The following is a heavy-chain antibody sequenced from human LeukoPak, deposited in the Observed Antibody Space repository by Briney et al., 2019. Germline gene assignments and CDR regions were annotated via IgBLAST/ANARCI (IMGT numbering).Heavy chain of an antibody. J-gene: IGHJ4*02. CDR3: AKDGHRPDSVCGTQIAVAGYVDY. CDR2: INYNGGYT. Sequence: GGSLRLSCEASGFAFNIYTMNWVRQAPGKGLEWVSIINYNGGYTYYADSVKGRFTISRDNSKNTVYLQMNSLRPEDTATYYCAKDGHRPDSVCGTQIAVAGYVDYWGQGALVTVSS. V-gene: IGHV3-23*01. D-gene: IGHD2-8*01. CDR1: GFAFNIYT.